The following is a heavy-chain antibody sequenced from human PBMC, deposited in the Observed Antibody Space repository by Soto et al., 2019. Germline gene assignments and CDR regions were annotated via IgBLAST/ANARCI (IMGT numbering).Heavy chain of an antibody. D-gene: IGHD3-9*01. CDR3: AREEYYDILTGYYTPWYFDY. Sequence: QLQLQESGPGLVKPSETLSLTCTVSGGPISSSSYYWGWIRQPPGKGLEWIGSIYYSGRTYYNPSFTFGVTLSVDTSKNQFSLELSSVTAADRAVYYCAREEYYDILTGYYTPWYFDYWGQGTLVTVSS. J-gene: IGHJ4*02. CDR1: GGPISSSSYY. CDR2: IYYSGRT. V-gene: IGHV4-39*01.